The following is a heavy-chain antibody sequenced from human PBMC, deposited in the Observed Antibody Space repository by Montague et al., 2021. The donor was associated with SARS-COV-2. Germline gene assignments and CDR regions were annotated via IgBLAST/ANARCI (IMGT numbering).Heavy chain of an antibody. CDR1: GGSISSYY. Sequence: SETLSLTCTVSGGSISSYYWSWIRQPPGKGLEWIGYIYFSGSTNYNPSLKSRVTISVDTSKNQFSLKLSSVTAADTAVYYCSRGSGWMGNAFDIWGQGTMVTVSS. V-gene: IGHV4-59*01. J-gene: IGHJ3*02. CDR3: SRGSGWMGNAFDI. D-gene: IGHD6-19*01. CDR2: IYFSGST.